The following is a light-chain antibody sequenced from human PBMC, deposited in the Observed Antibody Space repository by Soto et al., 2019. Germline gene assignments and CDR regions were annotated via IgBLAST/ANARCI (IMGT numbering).Light chain of an antibody. CDR1: QSVSNNY. CDR2: GAS. J-gene: IGKJ1*01. Sequence: EIFLTQSRFTLSLSPGERATLSCRASQSVSNNYLAWYQQKPGQAPRLLIYGASNRATGIPDRFSGSGSGTDFTLTISRLEPEDFAVYYCQQYGSSGTFGQGTKVDIK. V-gene: IGKV3-20*01. CDR3: QQYGSSGT.